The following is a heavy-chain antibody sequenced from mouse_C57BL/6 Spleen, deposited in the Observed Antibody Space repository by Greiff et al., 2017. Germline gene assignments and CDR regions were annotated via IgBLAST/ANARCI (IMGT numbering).Heavy chain of an antibody. V-gene: IGHV1-26*01. CDR3: ARDARYSFAY. Sequence: EVQLQQSGPELVKPGASVKISCKASGYTFTDYYMNWVKQSHGKSLEWIGDINPNNGGTSYNQKFKGKATLTVDKSSSTAYMELRSLTSEDSAVYYGARDARYSFAYWGQGTLVTVSA. CDR1: GYTFTDYY. D-gene: IGHD1-1*01. CDR2: INPNNGGT. J-gene: IGHJ3*01.